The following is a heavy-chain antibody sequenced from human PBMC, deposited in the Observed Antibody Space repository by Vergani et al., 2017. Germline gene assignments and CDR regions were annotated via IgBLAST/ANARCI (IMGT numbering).Heavy chain of an antibody. CDR2: IYSTGIT. V-gene: IGHV4-31*03. Sequence: QVQLQESGPGLVKPWKARATPFSVPGDPISSVVHYRNWLRQHPGTGLDRSGYIYSTGITHDNPSLRRGINMSVDTSKNQFSLKLNSGTAADTAMYDCARMWCYDEGDAVRIGYFDSWGPGILVTVSS. J-gene: IGHJ4*02. CDR1: GDPISSVVHY. D-gene: IGHD4/OR15-4a*01. CDR3: ARMWCYDEGDAVRIGYFDS.